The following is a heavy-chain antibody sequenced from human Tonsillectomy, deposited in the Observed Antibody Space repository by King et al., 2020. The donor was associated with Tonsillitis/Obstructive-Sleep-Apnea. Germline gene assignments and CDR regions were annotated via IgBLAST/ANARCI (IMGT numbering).Heavy chain of an antibody. CDR2: INHSGST. CDR3: ARGGSRRYCSSTSCPHYMDV. Sequence: VQLQQWGAGLLKPSETLSLTCAVSGGSFSGYYWSWIRQPPGKGLEWIGEINHSGSTNYNPSLKSRVTISVDTSKNQFSLKLSSVTAADTAVYYCARGGSRRYCSSTSCPHYMDVWGKGTTVTVSS. J-gene: IGHJ6*03. D-gene: IGHD2-2*01. CDR1: GGSFSGYY. V-gene: IGHV4-34*01.